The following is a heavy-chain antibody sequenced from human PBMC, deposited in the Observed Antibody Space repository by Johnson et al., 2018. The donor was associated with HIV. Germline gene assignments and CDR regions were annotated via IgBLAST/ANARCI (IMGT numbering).Heavy chain of an antibody. V-gene: IGHV3-7*01. Sequence: VQLVESGGGLVQPGGSLRLSCAASGFTFSSYWMSWVRQAPGKGLEWVANIKQDGSEKYYADSVKGRFTISRDNSKNTLYLQMNSLRAEDTAVYYCAKDGSSYAFDIWGQGTVVTVSS. CDR1: GFTFSSYW. CDR3: AKDGSSYAFDI. CDR2: IKQDGSEK. D-gene: IGHD6-6*01. J-gene: IGHJ3*02.